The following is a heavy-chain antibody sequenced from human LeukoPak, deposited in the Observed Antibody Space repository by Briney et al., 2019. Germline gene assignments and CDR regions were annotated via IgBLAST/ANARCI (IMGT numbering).Heavy chain of an antibody. CDR3: ARQGSLAYGDYPDYCYYGMDV. J-gene: IGHJ6*02. Sequence: PSETLSLTCTVSGGSISSYYWSWIRQPPGKGLEWIGYIYYSGSTNYNPSLKSRVTISVDTSKNQFSLKLSSVTAADTAVYYCARQGSLAYGDYPDYCYYGMDVWGQGTTVTVSS. CDR1: GGSISSYY. V-gene: IGHV4-59*08. D-gene: IGHD4-17*01. CDR2: IYYSGST.